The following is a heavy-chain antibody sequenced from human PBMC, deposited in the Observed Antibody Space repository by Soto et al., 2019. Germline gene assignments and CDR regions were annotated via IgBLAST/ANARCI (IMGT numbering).Heavy chain of an antibody. Sequence: PGESLKISCKGSGYSFTSYWISWVRQMPGKGLEWMGRIDPSDSYTNYSPSFQGHVTISADKSISTAYLQWSSLKASDTAMYYCALTHESTETTSYYYYGMDVWGQGTTVTVSS. J-gene: IGHJ6*02. CDR2: IDPSDSYT. CDR3: ALTHESTETTSYYYYGMDV. CDR1: GYSFTSYW. V-gene: IGHV5-10-1*01. D-gene: IGHD4-17*01.